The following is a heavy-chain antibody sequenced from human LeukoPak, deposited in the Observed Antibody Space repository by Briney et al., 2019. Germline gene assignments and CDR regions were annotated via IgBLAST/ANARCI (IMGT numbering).Heavy chain of an antibody. V-gene: IGHV3-30*18. Sequence: GRSLRLSCAASGFTLSNYGMNWVRQAPGKGLEWVAVILYDGSNKYYADSVKGRFTISRDNSNNTLYLQMNSLRAEDTAVYYCAKDRGDYGDYGFYWGQGTPVTVSS. CDR2: ILYDGSNK. CDR3: AKDRGDYGDYGFY. CDR1: GFTLSNYG. D-gene: IGHD4-17*01. J-gene: IGHJ4*02.